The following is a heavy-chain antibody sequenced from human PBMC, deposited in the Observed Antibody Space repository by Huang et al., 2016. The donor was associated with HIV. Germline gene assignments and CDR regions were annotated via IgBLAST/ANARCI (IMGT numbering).Heavy chain of an antibody. Sequence: EVQLVESGGGLVKPGGSLRLSCAASGFTFSSYSMNWVRQAPVKVLEWVSTISSSSSNIYYAESVNGRFTICRNYAKNSLYRQMNSLRAEDTAVYYCARVGGVAAGTFGTFDIWGQGTMVTVSS. D-gene: IGHD6-19*01. CDR3: ARVGGVAAGTFGTFDI. CDR2: ISSSSSNI. V-gene: IGHV3-21*01. CDR1: GFTFSSYS. J-gene: IGHJ3*02.